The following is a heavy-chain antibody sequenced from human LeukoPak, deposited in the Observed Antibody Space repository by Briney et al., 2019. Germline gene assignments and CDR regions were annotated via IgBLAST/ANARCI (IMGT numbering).Heavy chain of an antibody. Sequence: SETLSLTCAVYGGSFSGYYWSWIRQPPGKGLEWIGEINHSGSTNYNPSLKSRVTISVDTSKNQFSLKLSSVAAADTAVYYFARGGGIVVVPAAMPLPFVPWGQGTLVTVSS. CDR1: GGSFSGYY. CDR2: INHSGST. D-gene: IGHD2-2*01. V-gene: IGHV4-34*01. J-gene: IGHJ5*02. CDR3: ARGGGIVVVPAAMPLPFVP.